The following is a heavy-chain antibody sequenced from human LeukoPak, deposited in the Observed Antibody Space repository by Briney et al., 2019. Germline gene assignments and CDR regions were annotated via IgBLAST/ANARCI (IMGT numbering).Heavy chain of an antibody. D-gene: IGHD7-27*01. Sequence: GGSLRLSCAASGFTFDDYGMGWVGQAPGKGLEWVSGINWNGGSTGYADSVKGRFTISGDNAKNSLYLQMNSLRAEDTALYHCARDGSGPHHFDIWGQGTMVTVSS. V-gene: IGHV3-20*01. J-gene: IGHJ3*02. CDR3: ARDGSGPHHFDI. CDR2: INWNGGST. CDR1: GFTFDDYG.